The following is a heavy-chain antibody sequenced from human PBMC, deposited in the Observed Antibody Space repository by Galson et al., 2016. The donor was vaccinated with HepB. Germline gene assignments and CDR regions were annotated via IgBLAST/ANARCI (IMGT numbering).Heavy chain of an antibody. CDR3: ARSVNGSFDY. J-gene: IGHJ4*02. Sequence: SLRLSCAAPRFIFRGYWMQWVRQAPGKGLMWVSRIDPDAEAPTYADSVKGRFIISRDNGKNTLYLQMNSLRAEDTAVYYCARSVNGSFDYWGQGTLISVSS. CDR2: IDPDAEAP. V-gene: IGHV3-74*01. CDR1: RFIFRGYW. D-gene: IGHD6-25*01.